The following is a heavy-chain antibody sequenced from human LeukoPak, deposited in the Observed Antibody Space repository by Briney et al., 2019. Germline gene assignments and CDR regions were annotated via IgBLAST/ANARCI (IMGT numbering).Heavy chain of an antibody. CDR2: INHNGDT. Sequence: PSETLSLTCTVSGGSISSYYWSWLRQPPGKGLEWIGEINHNGDTNYNPSLESRVTISIDMSKNQFSLKLSSVTAADTAIYYCARGPTVESHDFDYWGQGTPVTVSS. CDR1: GGSISSYY. D-gene: IGHD4-17*01. CDR3: ARGPTVESHDFDY. V-gene: IGHV4-34*01. J-gene: IGHJ4*02.